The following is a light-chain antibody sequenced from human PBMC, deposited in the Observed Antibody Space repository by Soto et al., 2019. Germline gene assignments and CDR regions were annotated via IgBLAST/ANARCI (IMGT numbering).Light chain of an antibody. Sequence: QSVLTQPPSASGTPGQRVIISCSGSNSNFGGNTANWYQQFPGTAPKVLIYSNNQRPSGVPDRFSGSKSGTSASLAISGLQSEDEADYYCAAWDDSLNGWVFGGGTKLTVL. CDR1: NSNFGGNT. V-gene: IGLV1-44*01. CDR2: SNN. J-gene: IGLJ3*02. CDR3: AAWDDSLNGWV.